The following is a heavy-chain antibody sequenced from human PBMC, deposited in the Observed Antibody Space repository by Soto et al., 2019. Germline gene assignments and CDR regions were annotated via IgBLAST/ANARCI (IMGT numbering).Heavy chain of an antibody. Sequence: PGGSLRLSCAASGFMFSSYAMSWVRQAPGKGLEWVSSISGSGGSTKYADSVRGRYTISRDKSQNTLYVQMNSLRVEDTAVYYCAKGPIEAVVHYYFDYWGQGTLVTVSS. CDR1: GFMFSSYA. V-gene: IGHV3-23*01. CDR3: AKGPIEAVVHYYFDY. CDR2: ISGSGGST. D-gene: IGHD6-13*01. J-gene: IGHJ4*02.